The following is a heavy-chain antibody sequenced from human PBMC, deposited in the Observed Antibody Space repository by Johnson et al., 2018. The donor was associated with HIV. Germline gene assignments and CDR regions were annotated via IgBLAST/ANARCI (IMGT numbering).Heavy chain of an antibody. CDR3: ATGSPTVTTNAFDI. V-gene: IGHV3-30-3*01. CDR2: ISYDGSNK. CDR1: GFTFRSYI. D-gene: IGHD4-17*01. J-gene: IGHJ3*02. Sequence: QMLLVESGGGVVQPGRSLRLSCAASGFTFRSYIMHWVRQAPGEGLEWVALISYDGSNKYYADSVKGRFTISRDNAKNSLYLQMNSLRAEDTALYYCATGSPTVTTNAFDIWGQGTMVTVSS.